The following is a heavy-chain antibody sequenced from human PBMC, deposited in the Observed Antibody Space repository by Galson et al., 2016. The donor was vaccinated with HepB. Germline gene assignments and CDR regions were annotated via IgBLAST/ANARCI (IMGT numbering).Heavy chain of an antibody. V-gene: IGHV4-31*03. CDR2: IYYSGST. CDR1: GGSISSGGYY. D-gene: IGHD2-15*01. Sequence: TLSLTCTVSGGSISSGGYYWSWIRQDPGKGLKWIGYIYYSGSTYYNPSLKSRVLISLDTSENQFSLKLSSVTAADTAVYYCARGYCSGGSCRHDAFDVWGQGTMVTVSS. CDR3: ARGYCSGGSCRHDAFDV. J-gene: IGHJ3*01.